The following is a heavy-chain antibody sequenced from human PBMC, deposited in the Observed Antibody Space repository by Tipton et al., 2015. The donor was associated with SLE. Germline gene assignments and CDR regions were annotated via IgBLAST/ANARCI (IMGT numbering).Heavy chain of an antibody. D-gene: IGHD3-10*01. CDR1: GFAFDNYA. V-gene: IGHV3-23*01. Sequence: SLRLSCVGTGFAFDNYAMTWVRQAPGKGLEWVADISTSDSSPYYTDSVKGRFTMSRDNSKSTLYLQMNSLTAEDTAIYYCAKDVASMVRGVTPGSWGQRTQVIVSS. CDR2: ISTSDSSP. CDR3: AKDVASMVRGVTPGS. J-gene: IGHJ4*02.